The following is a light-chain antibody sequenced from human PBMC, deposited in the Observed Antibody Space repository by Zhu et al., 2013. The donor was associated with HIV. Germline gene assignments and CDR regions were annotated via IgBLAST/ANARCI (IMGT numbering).Light chain of an antibody. CDR3: QVWDTSSHHYV. CDR2: DDN. V-gene: IGLV3-21*03. J-gene: IGLJ1*01. CDR1: QIGVKS. Sequence: SYELTQPPSVSVAPGKTARITCGGNQIGVKSVHWYQQRPGQAPVLVVYDDNDRPSGIPERFSGSNSGNTATLTISRVEAGDEADYYCQVWDTSSHHYVFGSGTKVTVL.